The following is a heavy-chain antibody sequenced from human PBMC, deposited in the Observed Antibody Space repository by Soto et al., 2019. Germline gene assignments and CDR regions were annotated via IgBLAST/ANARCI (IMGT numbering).Heavy chain of an antibody. D-gene: IGHD5-12*01. V-gene: IGHV4-59*01. CDR1: GGSISSYY. Sequence: QVQLQESGPGLVKPSETLSLTCTVSGGSISSYYWSWIRQPPGKGLEWIGYIYYSGSTNYNPSLKSRVTISVDTSKNQFSLKLSSVTAADTAVYYCARLYSGYELGGVIDYWGQGTLVTVFS. J-gene: IGHJ4*02. CDR2: IYYSGST. CDR3: ARLYSGYELGGVIDY.